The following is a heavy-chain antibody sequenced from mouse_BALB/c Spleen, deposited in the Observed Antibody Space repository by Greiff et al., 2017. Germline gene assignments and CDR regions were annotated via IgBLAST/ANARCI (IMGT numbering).Heavy chain of an antibody. CDR3: SRNVELLGGAMDY. D-gene: IGHD1-1*01. J-gene: IGHJ4*01. V-gene: IGHV5-12-2*01. CDR2: ISNGGGST. CDR1: GFTFSSYT. Sequence: DVMLVESGGGLVQPGGSLKLSCAASGFTFSSYTMSWVRQTPEKRLEWVAYISNGGGSTYYPDTVKGRFTISRDNAKNTLYLQMSSLKSEDTAMYYCSRNVELLGGAMDYWGQGTSVTVSS.